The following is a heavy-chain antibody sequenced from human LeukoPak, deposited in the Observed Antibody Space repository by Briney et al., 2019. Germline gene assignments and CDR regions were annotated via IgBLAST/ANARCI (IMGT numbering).Heavy chain of an antibody. CDR1: GFTVSSNY. V-gene: IGHV3-53*01. D-gene: IGHD2-2*01. CDR2: IYSGGST. Sequence: PGGSLRLSCPASGFTVSSNYMSWVRQAPGKGLEWVSVIYSGGSTYYADSVKGRFTISRDNSKNTLYLQMNSLRAEDTAVYYCARGEYCSSTSCWFDPWGQGTLVTVSS. CDR3: ARGEYCSSTSCWFDP. J-gene: IGHJ5*02.